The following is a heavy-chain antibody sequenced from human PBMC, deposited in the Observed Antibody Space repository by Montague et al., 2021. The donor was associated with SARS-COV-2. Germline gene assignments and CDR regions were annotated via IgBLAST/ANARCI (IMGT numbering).Heavy chain of an antibody. CDR1: GDSISTDNW. CDR3: ARGSGCSGGSCYSEWDPHYYYGMDV. CDR2: VYHTGST. V-gene: IGHV4-4*02. D-gene: IGHD2-15*01. Sequence: SETLSLTCVVSGDSISTDNWWTWFRLPPGKGLEWVGEVYHTGSTKYKPSLKSRVSMSVDKSWNQFSLRLTSVTAADTAVYYCARGSGCSGGSCYSEWDPHYYYGMDVWGQGTAVTVSS. J-gene: IGHJ6*02.